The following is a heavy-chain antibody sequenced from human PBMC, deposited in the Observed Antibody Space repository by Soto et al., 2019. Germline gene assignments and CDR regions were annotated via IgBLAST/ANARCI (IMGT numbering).Heavy chain of an antibody. D-gene: IGHD3-22*01. CDR2: ISGYNGNT. CDR3: ARVWAETYDSRGVFEN. Sequence: QVQLVQSGAEVKQPGASVKVSCKTSGYTFTRFGISWVRQAPGQGLEWMGWISGYNGNTKYAQKVHDRVTITTDTSTTTAYMELRSLRSDDTAVYYCARVWAETYDSRGVFENWGQGTLVTVSS. V-gene: IGHV1-18*01. J-gene: IGHJ4*02. CDR1: GYTFTRFG.